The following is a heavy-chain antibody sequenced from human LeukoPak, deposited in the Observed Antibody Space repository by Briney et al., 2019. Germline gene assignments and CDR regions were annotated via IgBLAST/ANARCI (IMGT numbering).Heavy chain of an antibody. Sequence: SETLSLTRTVSGLSIRSSTYYWGWLRQPPGKGLEGIGSIYYSGSTYYNPSLKSRVTISVDTSKNHFSLKLASVTAADTAVYFCARHTGTSGSFYFDSWGQGTLVPVSS. CDR3: ARHTGTSGSFYFDS. J-gene: IGHJ4*02. CDR2: IYYSGST. CDR1: GLSIRSSTYY. D-gene: IGHD3-10*01. V-gene: IGHV4-39*01.